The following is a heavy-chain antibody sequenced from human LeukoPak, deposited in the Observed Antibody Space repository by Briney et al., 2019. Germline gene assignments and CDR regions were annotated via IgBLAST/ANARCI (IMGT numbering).Heavy chain of an antibody. Sequence: SETLSLTCTVSGGSISSSSYYWGWIRQPPGKGLEWIGSIYYSGSTYYNPSLKSRVTISVDTSKNQFSLKLSSVTAADTAVYYCARPRIAAAATVFYYWGQGTLVTVSS. CDR3: ARPRIAAAATVFYY. D-gene: IGHD6-13*01. CDR1: GGSISSSSYY. J-gene: IGHJ4*02. V-gene: IGHV4-39*01. CDR2: IYYSGST.